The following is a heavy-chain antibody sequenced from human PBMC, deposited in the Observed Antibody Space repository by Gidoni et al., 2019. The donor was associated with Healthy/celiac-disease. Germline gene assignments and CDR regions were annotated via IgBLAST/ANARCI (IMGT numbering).Heavy chain of an antibody. J-gene: IGHJ5*02. Sequence: QVQLVQSGAEVKKPGSSVKVSCMASGGTFSSYTISWVRQAPGQRLEWMGRIIPILGIANYAQKFQGRVTITADKSTSTAYMELSSLRSEDTAVYYCARDRGSGWSNWFDPWGQGTLVTVSS. CDR3: ARDRGSGWSNWFDP. CDR2: IIPILGIA. V-gene: IGHV1-69*08. CDR1: GGTFSSYT. D-gene: IGHD6-19*01.